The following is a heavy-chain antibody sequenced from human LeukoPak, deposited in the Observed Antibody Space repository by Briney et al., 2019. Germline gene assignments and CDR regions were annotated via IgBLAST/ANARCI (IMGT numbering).Heavy chain of an antibody. CDR1: GFTVGSSY. J-gene: IGHJ4*02. CDR2: IYSGGDT. V-gene: IGHV3-66*02. CDR3: VRAFVTAAGFFDT. D-gene: IGHD6-13*01. Sequence: PGGSLRLSCAASGFTVGSSYMSWVRQAPGKGLEWVSVIYSGGDTHYAGSVKGRFTISRDNSVNTLYLQMNSLRTEDTAVYYCVRAFVTAAGFFDTWGQGTLVTVSS.